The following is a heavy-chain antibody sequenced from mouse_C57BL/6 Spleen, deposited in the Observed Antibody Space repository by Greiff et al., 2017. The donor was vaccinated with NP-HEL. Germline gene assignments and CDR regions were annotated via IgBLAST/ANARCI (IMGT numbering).Heavy chain of an antibody. V-gene: IGHV1-80*01. CDR1: GYAFSSYW. D-gene: IGHD1-1*02. CDR3: ARSGAHGPSNWYFDV. CDR2: IYPGDGDT. Sequence: VQLQQSGAELVKPGASVKISCKASGYAFSSYWMNWVKQRPGKGLEWIGQIYPGDGDTNYNGKFKGKATLTADKSSSTAYMQLSSLTSEDSAVYFCARSGAHGPSNWYFDVWGTGTTVTVSS. J-gene: IGHJ1*03.